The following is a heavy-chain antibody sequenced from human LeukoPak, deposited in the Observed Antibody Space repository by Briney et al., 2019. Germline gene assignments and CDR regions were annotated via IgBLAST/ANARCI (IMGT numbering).Heavy chain of an antibody. Sequence: GGSMRLSCGASGFTFSSYAMRWVRQAPGKGLEWVSSISGGNHIYYADSVKGRFTISRDNARNSLSLQMNALRAEDTAVYYCTREDCDNVRCYGASDAWGQGTLVTVSS. D-gene: IGHD2-2*01. CDR3: TREDCDNVRCYGASDA. J-gene: IGHJ5*02. V-gene: IGHV3-69-1*02. CDR1: GFTFSSYA. CDR2: ISGGNHI.